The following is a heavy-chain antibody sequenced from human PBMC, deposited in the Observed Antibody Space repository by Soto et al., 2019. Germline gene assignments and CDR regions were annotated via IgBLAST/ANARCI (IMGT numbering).Heavy chain of an antibody. CDR3: GKGVTVAGYDCGLAV. D-gene: IGHD6-19*01. J-gene: IGHJ6*02. Sequence: QVQLVESGGGLVKSGGSLRLSCAASGFIFSNYYLTWIRQAPGRGLEWFSYISSSGSTTDYAASVKGRFTISRDNSKNSLYLNMESLSAEDTAVYYSGKGVTVAGYDCGLAVWDQGTTVSVSS. V-gene: IGHV3-11*01. CDR1: GFIFSNYY. CDR2: ISSSGSTT.